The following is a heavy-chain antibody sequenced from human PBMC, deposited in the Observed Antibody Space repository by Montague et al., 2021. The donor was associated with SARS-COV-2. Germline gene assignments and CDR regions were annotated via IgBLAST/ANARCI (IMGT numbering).Heavy chain of an antibody. V-gene: IGHV3-23*01. Sequence: SLRLSCAASGFYAMSWVRQAPGKGLEWVSVISGSGGNTYYADSVKGRFTISRDNSKNTLYLQMNSLRAEDTAVYYCAKAPTMVRGVYFDYWGQGTPVTVSS. J-gene: IGHJ4*02. D-gene: IGHD3-10*01. CDR2: ISGSGGNT. CDR1: GFYA. CDR3: AKAPTMVRGVYFDY.